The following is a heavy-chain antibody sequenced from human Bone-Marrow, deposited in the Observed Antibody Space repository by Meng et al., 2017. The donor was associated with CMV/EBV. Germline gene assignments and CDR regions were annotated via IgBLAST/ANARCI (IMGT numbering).Heavy chain of an antibody. CDR1: FTFSSYN. J-gene: IGHJ4*02. D-gene: IGHD2-2*01. CDR3: ASKANRYCSSTSCQGNY. Sequence: FTFSSYNMNWVRQAPGKGLEWVSSISSSSSYIYYADSVKGRFTISRDNAKNSLYLQMNSLRAEDTAVYYCASKANRYCSSTSCQGNYWGQGTLVTVSS. V-gene: IGHV3-21*01. CDR2: ISSSSSYI.